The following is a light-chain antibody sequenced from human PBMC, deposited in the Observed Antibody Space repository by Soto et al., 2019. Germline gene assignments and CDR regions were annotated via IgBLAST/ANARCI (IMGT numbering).Light chain of an antibody. J-gene: IGKJ1*01. V-gene: IGKV1-5*02. CDR3: QQYYSFWT. Sequence: DIHMTQSPSTLSASLVYRVTIVFLASRNVDKWLAWYHQKSGKAPKLLISEATNLQTGVPSRLGGSGSGTEFTLTINNLQPEDVGHYYCQQYYSFWTFGQGTKVDIK. CDR2: EAT. CDR1: RNVDKW.